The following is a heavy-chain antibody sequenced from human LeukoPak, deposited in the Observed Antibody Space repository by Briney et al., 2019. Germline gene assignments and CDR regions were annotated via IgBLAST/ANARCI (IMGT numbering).Heavy chain of an antibody. CDR3: AKAPYCGGDCYNLDY. J-gene: IGHJ4*02. CDR1: GFTSSSYA. Sequence: GGSLRLSCAASGFTSSSYAMSWVRQASGKGLEWVSAMSGSGVSTYYADSVKGRFTISRDKAKNTLYLQMNSLRAEDTAVYYCAKAPYCGGDCYNLDYWGQGTLVTVSS. V-gene: IGHV3-23*01. D-gene: IGHD2-21*02. CDR2: MSGSGVST.